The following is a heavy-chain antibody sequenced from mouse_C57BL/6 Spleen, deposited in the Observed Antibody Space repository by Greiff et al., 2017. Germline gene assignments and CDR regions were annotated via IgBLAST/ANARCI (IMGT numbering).Heavy chain of an antibody. CDR1: GFTFSSYA. CDR2: ISSGGDYI. CDR3: TREGGSSGYDY. D-gene: IGHD3-2*02. J-gene: IGHJ2*01. Sequence: EVKLMESGEGLVKPGGSLKLSCAASGFTFSSYAMSWVRQTPEKRLEWVAYISSGGDYIYYADTVKGRFTISRDNARNTLYLQMSSLKSEDTAMYYCTREGGSSGYDYWGQGTTLTVSS. V-gene: IGHV5-9-1*02.